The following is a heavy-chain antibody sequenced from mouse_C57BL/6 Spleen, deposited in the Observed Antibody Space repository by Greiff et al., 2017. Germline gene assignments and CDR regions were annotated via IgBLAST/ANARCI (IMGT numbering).Heavy chain of an antibody. CDR3: ARIRYYDYYFDY. D-gene: IGHD2-4*01. Sequence: QVQLQQSGAELVKPGASVKMSCKASGYTFTSYWITWVKQRPGQGLEWIGDIYPGSGSTNYNEKFKSKATLTVDTSSSTAYMQLSSLTSEDSAVYYCARIRYYDYYFDYWGQGTTLTVSS. J-gene: IGHJ2*01. V-gene: IGHV1-55*01. CDR2: IYPGSGST. CDR1: GYTFTSYW.